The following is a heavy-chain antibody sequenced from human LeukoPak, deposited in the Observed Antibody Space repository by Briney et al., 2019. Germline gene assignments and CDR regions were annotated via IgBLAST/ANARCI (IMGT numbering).Heavy chain of an antibody. V-gene: IGHV3-9*01. CDR3: AKDKGPYGDYYFDY. J-gene: IGHJ4*02. CDR1: GFTFDDYA. CDR2: ISWNSGSI. D-gene: IGHD4-17*01. Sequence: GGSLRLSCAASGFTFDDYAMHWVRQAPGKGLEWVSGISWNSGSIGYADSVKGRFTISRDNAKNPLYLQMNSLRAEDTALYYCAKDKGPYGDYYFDYWGQGTLVTVSS.